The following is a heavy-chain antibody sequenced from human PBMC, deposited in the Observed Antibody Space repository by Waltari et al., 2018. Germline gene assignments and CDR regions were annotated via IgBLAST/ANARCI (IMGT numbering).Heavy chain of an antibody. CDR3: ARRSGSYLDH. CDR1: GLIVTSYT. J-gene: IGHJ4*02. D-gene: IGHD1-26*01. Sequence: EAQLLESGGGLIQPGGSLRLPCPASGLIVTSYTMTWVRQAPGKGLEWISVIYSSGDAYYTDSVMGRFTISRDISRNVLYLQMNSLRVEDTAMYFCARRSGSYLDHWGQGTLVTVSS. V-gene: IGHV3-53*01. CDR2: IYSSGDA.